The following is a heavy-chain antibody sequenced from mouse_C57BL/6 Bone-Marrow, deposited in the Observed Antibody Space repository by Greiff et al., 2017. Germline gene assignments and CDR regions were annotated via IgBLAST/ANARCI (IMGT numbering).Heavy chain of an antibody. CDR2: ISYSGST. CDR3: ERGRGYCFDY. D-gene: IGHD3-3*01. J-gene: IGHJ2*01. V-gene: IGHV3-8*01. Sequence: VQLKESGPGLAKPSQTLSLTCSVTGYSITSDYWHWIRQFPGHKLEYMGYISYSGSTYYNPSLKSRISITLDTSTNQYYLQLKSVTTEDTATYYCERGRGYCFDYWGQGTTLTVSS. CDR1: GYSITSDY.